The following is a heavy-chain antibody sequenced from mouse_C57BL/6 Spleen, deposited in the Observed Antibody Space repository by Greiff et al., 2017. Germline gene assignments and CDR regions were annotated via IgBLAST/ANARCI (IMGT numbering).Heavy chain of an antibody. CDR2: IYPRSGNT. V-gene: IGHV1-81*01. CDR3: ARGMEITTVHYAMDD. D-gene: IGHD1-1*01. Sequence: VQLQQSGAELARPGASVKLSCKASGYTFTSYGISWVKQRTGQGLEWIGEIYPRSGNTYYNEKFKGKATLTADKSSSTAYMELRSLTSEDSAVYFCARGMEITTVHYAMDDWGQGTSVTVSS. CDR1: GYTFTSYG. J-gene: IGHJ4*01.